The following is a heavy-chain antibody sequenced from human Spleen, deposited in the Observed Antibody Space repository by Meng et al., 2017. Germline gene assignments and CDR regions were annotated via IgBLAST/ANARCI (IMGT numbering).Heavy chain of an antibody. V-gene: IGHV4-31*03. CDR2: IYYTGIT. J-gene: IGHJ3*01. Sequence: SETLSLTCTVSGGSFSSGGYFWSWIRQHPGEGLEWIGSIYYTGITYYNPSLKSRLSMSVDTSKKQFSLNLNSLTAADTAIYFCARRDRHDAFDVWGQGTMVTVSS. CDR3: ARRDRHDAFDV. CDR1: GGSFSSGGYF.